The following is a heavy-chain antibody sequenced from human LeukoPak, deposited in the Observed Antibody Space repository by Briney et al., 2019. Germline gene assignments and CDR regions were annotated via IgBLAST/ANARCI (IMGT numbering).Heavy chain of an antibody. J-gene: IGHJ5*02. Sequence: PSETLSLTCTVSGGSISSRSSYWGWIRQPPGKGLEWIGSMYYSGSTYYNTSLKSRVTISADTSKNLFSLKLTSVTAADTAVYYCARHLWWELPPAWFDRWGQGTLVTVSS. CDR3: ARHLWWELPPAWFDR. V-gene: IGHV4-39*01. D-gene: IGHD1-26*01. CDR1: GGSISSRSSY. CDR2: MYYSGST.